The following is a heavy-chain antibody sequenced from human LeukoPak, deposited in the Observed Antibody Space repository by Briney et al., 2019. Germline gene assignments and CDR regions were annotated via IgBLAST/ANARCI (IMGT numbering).Heavy chain of an antibody. V-gene: IGHV3-7*01. CDR2: IETDGDER. CDR3: ARDIPSGFYTPDY. J-gene: IGHJ4*02. CDR1: GFTFSDYW. Sequence: PGGSLRLSRVASGFTFSDYWMSWVRQAPGMGLEWVANIETDGDERNYVDSVKGRFTISRDNAKSSLYLQMNALRDEDTAVYYCARDIPSGFYTPDYWGQGTLVTVSS. D-gene: IGHD5-12*01.